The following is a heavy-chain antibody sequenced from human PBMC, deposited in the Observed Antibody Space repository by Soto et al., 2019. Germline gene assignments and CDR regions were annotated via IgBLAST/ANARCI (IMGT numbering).Heavy chain of an antibody. Sequence: GASVKVSCKASGYTFTSYGISWVRQAPGQGLEWMGWISAYNGNTNYAQKLQGRVTMTTDTSTSTAYMELRSLRSDDTAVYYCARDRPRPDYVWGGYRYTHAFDIWGQGTMVTVSS. D-gene: IGHD3-16*02. CDR3: ARDRPRPDYVWGGYRYTHAFDI. J-gene: IGHJ3*02. V-gene: IGHV1-18*01. CDR2: ISAYNGNT. CDR1: GYTFTSYG.